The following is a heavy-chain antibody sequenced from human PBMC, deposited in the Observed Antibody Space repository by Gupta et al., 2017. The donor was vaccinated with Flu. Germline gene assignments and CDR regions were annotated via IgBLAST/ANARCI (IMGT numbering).Heavy chain of an antibody. CDR3: AKNRASGTTKGSFDI. V-gene: IGHV3-21*06. CDR2: ISRISRFT. Sequence: GSSISRISRFTFFADSVKGRFTISRDNAKNSVYLQMNNLRGEDTALDYCAKNRASGTTKGSFDIWGQGTMVTVSA. D-gene: IGHD1-1*01. J-gene: IGHJ3*02.